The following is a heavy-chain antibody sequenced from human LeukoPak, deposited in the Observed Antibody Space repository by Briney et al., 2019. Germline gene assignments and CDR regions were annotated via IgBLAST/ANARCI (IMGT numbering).Heavy chain of an antibody. V-gene: IGHV4-38-2*01. CDR1: GYSTTNGYY. J-gene: IGHJ4*02. CDR3: ARRYSNYFFDY. CDR2: IYYSGNT. Sequence: SETLSLTCGVSGYSTTNGYYWAWIRQPPGKGLEWIGNIYYSGNTYYNPSLKSRVTISVDTSKNQFSLMLSSVTAADTAVYYCARRYSNYFFDYWGQGTLVTVSS. D-gene: IGHD4-11*01.